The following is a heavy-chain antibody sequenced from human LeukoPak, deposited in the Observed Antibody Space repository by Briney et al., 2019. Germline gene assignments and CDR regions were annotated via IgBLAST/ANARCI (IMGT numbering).Heavy chain of an antibody. D-gene: IGHD3-10*01. CDR3: GRAISMVRGLHHYYYYMDV. Sequence: ASETLSLTCTVSGVSITNYYWSWIRQPPGKGLEWIGHVSYSGSTNYNPSLKSRITMSVDTSKNQFSLNLTSVTAADTAVYYCGRAISMVRGLHHYYYYMDVWGEGTTVTVAS. V-gene: IGHV4-59*01. CDR2: VSYSGST. CDR1: GVSITNYY. J-gene: IGHJ6*03.